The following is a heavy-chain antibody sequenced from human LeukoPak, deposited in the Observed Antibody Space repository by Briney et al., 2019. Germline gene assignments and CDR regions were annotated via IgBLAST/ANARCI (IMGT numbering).Heavy chain of an antibody. CDR3: ARDSAVEYYYDSSGYWNDAFDI. CDR1: GFTFSSYA. J-gene: IGHJ3*02. CDR2: FSGSGGNT. D-gene: IGHD3-22*01. Sequence: GGSLRLSCAASGFTFSSYAMSWVRQAPGKGLEWVSAFSGSGGNTYYADSVKGRFIISRDNSKNTLYLQMNSLRAEDTAVYYCARDSAVEYYYDSSGYWNDAFDIWGQGTMVTVSS. V-gene: IGHV3-23*01.